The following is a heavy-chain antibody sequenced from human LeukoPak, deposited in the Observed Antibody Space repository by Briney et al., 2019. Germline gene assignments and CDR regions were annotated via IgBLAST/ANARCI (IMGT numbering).Heavy chain of an antibody. CDR3: TRYGDDDTPGLN. J-gene: IGHJ4*02. Sequence: GGPLRLSCAASGFSFSRYWMTWVRQAPGKGLEWVANIKEDGSDKYYVDSVRGRFTISRDNAKNSLYLQMNSLRAEDTALYYCTRYGDDDTPGLNWGQGTLVTVSS. V-gene: IGHV3-7*01. D-gene: IGHD4-17*01. CDR1: GFSFSRYW. CDR2: IKEDGSDK.